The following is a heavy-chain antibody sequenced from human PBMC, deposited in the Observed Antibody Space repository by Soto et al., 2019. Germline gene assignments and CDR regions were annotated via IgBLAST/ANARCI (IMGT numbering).Heavy chain of an antibody. CDR3: ARSPAMAAAAGTFDY. Sequence: TLSLTCTVSGGSISSYYWSWIRQPPGKGLEWIGYIYYSGSTNYNPSLKSRVTISVDTSKNQFSLKLSSVTAADTAVYYCARSPAMAAAAGTFDYWGQGTLVTVSS. V-gene: IGHV4-59*01. CDR1: GGSISSYY. CDR2: IYYSGST. D-gene: IGHD6-13*01. J-gene: IGHJ4*02.